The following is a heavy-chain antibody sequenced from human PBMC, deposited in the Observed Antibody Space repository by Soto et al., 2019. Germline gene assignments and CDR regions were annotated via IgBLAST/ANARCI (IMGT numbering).Heavy chain of an antibody. CDR2: IYTGGST. V-gene: IGHV3-53*01. D-gene: IGHD1-26*01. CDR1: GFTVSSNY. Sequence: PGGSLRLSCAPSGFTVSSNYMSWVRQAPGKGPEWVSVIYTGGSTYYADSVKGRFTISRDISKNILFLQMNSLRAEGTAVYYCARSFPGGPCKYFESWGEGTPVTVS. J-gene: IGHJ4*02. CDR3: ARSFPGGPCKYFES.